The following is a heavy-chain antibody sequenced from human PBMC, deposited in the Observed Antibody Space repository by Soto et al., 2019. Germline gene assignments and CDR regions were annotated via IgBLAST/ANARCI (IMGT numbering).Heavy chain of an antibody. CDR3: ARVNGGWLRLPY. D-gene: IGHD5-12*01. J-gene: IGHJ4*02. CDR1: GYTFTSYA. Sequence: ASVKVSCKASGYTFTSYAMHWVRQAPGQRLEWMGWINAGNGNTKYSQKFQGRVTITRDTSASTAYMGLSSLRSEDTAVYYCARVNGGWLRLPYWGQGTVVTVSS. CDR2: INAGNGNT. V-gene: IGHV1-3*01.